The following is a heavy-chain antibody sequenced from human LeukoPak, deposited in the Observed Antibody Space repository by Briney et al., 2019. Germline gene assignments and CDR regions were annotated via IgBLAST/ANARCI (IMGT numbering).Heavy chain of an antibody. J-gene: IGHJ6*02. Sequence: GGSLRLSCAASGFTFSSYGMHWVRQAPGKGLEWVAVISYDGSDKYYADSVKGRFTISRDNSKNTLYLQMNSLRAEDTAVYYCAKDQDIAVAGTDYYYGMDVWGQGTTVTVSS. V-gene: IGHV3-30*18. CDR3: AKDQDIAVAGTDYYYGMDV. D-gene: IGHD6-19*01. CDR1: GFTFSSYG. CDR2: ISYDGSDK.